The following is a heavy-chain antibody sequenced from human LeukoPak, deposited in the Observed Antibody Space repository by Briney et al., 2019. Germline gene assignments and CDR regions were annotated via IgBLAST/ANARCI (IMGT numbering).Heavy chain of an antibody. CDR3: ARRPTMNDSGDRNSYYYYGMDV. D-gene: IGHD4-17*01. V-gene: IGHV4-39*01. Sequence: SETLSLTCTVSGASISSSSYYWGWIRQPPGKGLEWIGCIYFSGSTYYNPSLKSRVTISVDTSKNQFSLKLSSVTAADTAVYCCARRPTMNDSGDRNSYYYYGMDVWGQGTTVTVSS. CDR1: GASISSSSYY. J-gene: IGHJ6*02. CDR2: IYFSGST.